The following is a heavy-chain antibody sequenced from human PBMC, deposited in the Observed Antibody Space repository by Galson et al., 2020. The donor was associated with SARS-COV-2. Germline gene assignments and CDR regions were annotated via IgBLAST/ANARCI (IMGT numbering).Heavy chain of an antibody. V-gene: IGHV3-48*03. CDR1: GFTFSSYE. CDR2: ISSSGSTI. CDR3: ARDLLTCSGGSCYLWPFDY. Sequence: GESLKISCAASGFTFSSYEMNWVRQAPGKGLEWVSYISSSGSTIYYADSVKGRFTISRDNAKNSLYLQMNSLRAEDTAVYYCARDLLTCSGGSCYLWPFDYWGQGTLVTVSS. J-gene: IGHJ4*02. D-gene: IGHD2-15*01.